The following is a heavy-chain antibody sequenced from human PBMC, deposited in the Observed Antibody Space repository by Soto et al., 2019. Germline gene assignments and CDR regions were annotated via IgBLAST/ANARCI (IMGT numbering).Heavy chain of an antibody. CDR1: GFTFSSYS. J-gene: IGHJ6*03. D-gene: IGHD6-13*01. CDR2: ISSSSSTI. CDR3: ARDDSSSWYGYYYYYMDV. Sequence: PGGSLRLSCAASGFTFSSYSMSWVRQAPGKGLEWVSYISSSSSTIYYADSVKGRFTISRDNAKNSLYLQMNSLRAEDTAVYYCARDDSSSWYGYYYYYMDVWGKGTTVTVSS. V-gene: IGHV3-48*01.